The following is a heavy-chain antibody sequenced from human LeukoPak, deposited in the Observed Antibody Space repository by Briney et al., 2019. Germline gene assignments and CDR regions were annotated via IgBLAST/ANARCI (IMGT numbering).Heavy chain of an antibody. Sequence: PGGSLRLSCAASGFTFNSYAMGWVRQAPGKGLEWVSSITGSGDSTYYADSVKGRFTISRDNSKNTLYLQMNSLRAEDTAVYYCAKDDAGAAGDYWGQGTLVTVSS. CDR3: AKDDAGAAGDY. J-gene: IGHJ4*02. CDR1: GFTFNSYA. V-gene: IGHV3-23*01. D-gene: IGHD6-13*01. CDR2: ITGSGDST.